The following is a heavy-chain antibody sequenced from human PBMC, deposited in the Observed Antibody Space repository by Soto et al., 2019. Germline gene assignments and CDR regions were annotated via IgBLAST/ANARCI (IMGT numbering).Heavy chain of an antibody. CDR1: GCTFSSDA. D-gene: IGHD2-8*01. CDR3: AKGIMVYALYYFDY. Sequence: PGWSLRLSCAACGCTFSSDAMSLVHKAQGKGLEWVSAISGSGGSTYYADSVKGRFTVSRDNSKNTLYLQMNSLRAEETAVYYCAKGIMVYALYYFDYWRQGTLVTVSS. CDR2: ISGSGGST. V-gene: IGHV3-23*01. J-gene: IGHJ4*02.